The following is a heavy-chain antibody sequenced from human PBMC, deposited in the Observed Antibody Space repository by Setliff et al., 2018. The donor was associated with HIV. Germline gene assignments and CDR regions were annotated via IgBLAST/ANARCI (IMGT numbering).Heavy chain of an antibody. D-gene: IGHD3-3*01. Sequence: GGSLRLSCAASGFTFSYHAMTWVRQAPGKGLEWVSSISGSGDSTYYAASVKGRFIISRDNSKDILSLQMNSVRAEDTGLYFCAKDYTATFWEYNWFDLWGQGILVTV. J-gene: IGHJ5*02. CDR2: ISGSGDST. CDR1: GFTFSYHA. V-gene: IGHV3-23*01. CDR3: AKDYTATFWEYNWFDL.